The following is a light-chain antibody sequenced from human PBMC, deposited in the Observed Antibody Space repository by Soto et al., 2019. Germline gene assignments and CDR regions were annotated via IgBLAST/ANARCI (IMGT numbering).Light chain of an antibody. J-gene: IGLJ3*02. CDR1: NSNIGRNT. CDR3: AAWDESPNVPV. V-gene: IGLV1-44*01. Sequence: QLVLTQPPSASGTPGQRVTISWSGSNSNIGRNTVNWYQQLPGAAPSLLIYSNNQRPSGVPDRFSGSKSGTSASLAISGLQSEDEADYYCAAWDESPNVPVFGGGTKLTVL. CDR2: SNN.